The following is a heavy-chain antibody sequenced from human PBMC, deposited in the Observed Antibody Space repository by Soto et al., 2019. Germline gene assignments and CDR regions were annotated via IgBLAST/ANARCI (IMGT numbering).Heavy chain of an antibody. V-gene: IGHV1-69*06. Sequence: QVQLVQSGAEVKKPGSSVKVSCKASGGTFSSYAISWVRQAPGQGLEWMGGIIPIFGTANYAQKFQGRVTITADKSMSTAYMELSSLRSEDTAVYSFARNPPYYYDSSGYFPDWGQGTLVTVSS. D-gene: IGHD3-22*01. CDR3: ARNPPYYYDSSGYFPD. J-gene: IGHJ4*02. CDR2: IIPIFGTA. CDR1: GGTFSSYA.